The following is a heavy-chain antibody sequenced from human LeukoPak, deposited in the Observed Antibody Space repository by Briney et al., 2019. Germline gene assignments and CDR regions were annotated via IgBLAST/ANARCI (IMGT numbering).Heavy chain of an antibody. J-gene: IGHJ5*01. Sequence: GGSLRLSCAASGFTFSNHAMIWVRQAPGKGLEWVSSISGSGAMTYFADSVKGRFTISRANAMGTLYLQMNSLRADDTAVYYCAKDDNWLQFESWGQGTLVTVSS. D-gene: IGHD5-24*01. V-gene: IGHV3-23*01. CDR1: GFTFSNHA. CDR2: ISGSGAMT. CDR3: AKDDNWLQFES.